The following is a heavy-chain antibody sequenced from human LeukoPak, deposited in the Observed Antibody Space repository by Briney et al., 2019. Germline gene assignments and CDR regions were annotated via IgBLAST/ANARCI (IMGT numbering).Heavy chain of an antibody. CDR1: GGSISSYY. CDR2: IYYSGST. D-gene: IGHD6-13*01. CDR3: ARLRVGSSSLPYYYYGMDV. Sequence: SETLSLTCTVSGGSISSYYWSWIRQPPGKGLEWIGYIYYSGSTNYNPSLKSRVTISVDTSKNQFSLKLSSVTAADTAVYYCARLRVGSSSLPYYYYGMDVWGQGTTVTVSS. V-gene: IGHV4-59*08. J-gene: IGHJ6*02.